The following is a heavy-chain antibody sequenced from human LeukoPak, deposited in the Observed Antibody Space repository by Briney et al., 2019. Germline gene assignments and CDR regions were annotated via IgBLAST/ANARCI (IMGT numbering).Heavy chain of an antibody. Sequence: PSETLSLTCTVSGGSISGSHYYWGWIRQPPGKGLEWIGGVYDTRGTYYNPSLKSRVTISGDTSKNQFSLKLSSVTAADTAVYFCAILPSWDTYYYDNSGFYRPGVHWGQGTLVTVSS. CDR3: AILPSWDTYYYDNSGFYRPGVH. V-gene: IGHV4-39*07. CDR2: VYDTRGT. J-gene: IGHJ4*02. CDR1: GGSISGSHYY. D-gene: IGHD3-22*01.